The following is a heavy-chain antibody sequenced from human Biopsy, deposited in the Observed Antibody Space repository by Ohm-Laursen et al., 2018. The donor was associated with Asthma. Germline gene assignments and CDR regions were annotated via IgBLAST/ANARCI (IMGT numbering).Heavy chain of an antibody. Sequence: TLSLTCIVSRGYVRTYDYRWAWIRQPPGKGLEWLGSAFHSGTTAYTPSVARRLSISVDTTRNQFSMTLSSVTAADTAVYFCARVAVYGDIFFAIDVWGQGTTVPVS. CDR1: RGYVRTYDYR. CDR3: ARVAVYGDIFFAIDV. CDR2: AFHSGTT. V-gene: IGHV4-30-4*01. D-gene: IGHD5-24*01. J-gene: IGHJ6*02.